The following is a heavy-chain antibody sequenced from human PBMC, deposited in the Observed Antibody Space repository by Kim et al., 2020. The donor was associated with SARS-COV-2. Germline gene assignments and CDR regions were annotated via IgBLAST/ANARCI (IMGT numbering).Heavy chain of an antibody. CDR3: ARDVAYCGGDCYSGAFDI. CDR1: GFTFSSYS. D-gene: IGHD2-21*02. V-gene: IGHV3-48*04. CDR2: ISSSSSTI. Sequence: GGSLRLSCAASGFTFSSYSMNWVRQAPGKGLEWVSYISSSSSTIYYADSVKGRFTISRDNAKNPLYLQMNSLRAEDTAVYYCARDVAYCGGDCYSGAFDIWGQGTMVTVSS. J-gene: IGHJ3*02.